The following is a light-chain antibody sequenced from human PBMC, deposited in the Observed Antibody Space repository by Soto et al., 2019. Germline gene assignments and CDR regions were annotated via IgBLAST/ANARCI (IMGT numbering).Light chain of an antibody. CDR1: SSDVGGYNY. CDR3: SSYTSSTPFYV. Sequence: QSALTQPASVSGSPGQSITISCTGTSSDVGGYNYVSWYQQHPGKAPKLMIYEVSNRPSGVSNRFSGSKSGNTASLPISGLQAEDEADYYCSSYTSSTPFYVFGTGTKVTVL. V-gene: IGLV2-14*01. CDR2: EVS. J-gene: IGLJ1*01.